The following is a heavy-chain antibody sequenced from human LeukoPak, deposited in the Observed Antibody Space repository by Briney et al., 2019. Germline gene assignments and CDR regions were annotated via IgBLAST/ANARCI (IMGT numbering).Heavy chain of an antibody. Sequence: GESLKISCKVSGYSFTSYWIGWVRQLPGKGLEWMGIIYPGDSNTRYSPSFQGQVTISVDKSISTAYLQWSSLKASDTAMYYCARLAYSSSWYVGYFDYWGQGTLVTVSS. CDR1: GYSFTSYW. CDR2: IYPGDSNT. J-gene: IGHJ4*02. V-gene: IGHV5-51*01. D-gene: IGHD6-13*01. CDR3: ARLAYSSSWYVGYFDY.